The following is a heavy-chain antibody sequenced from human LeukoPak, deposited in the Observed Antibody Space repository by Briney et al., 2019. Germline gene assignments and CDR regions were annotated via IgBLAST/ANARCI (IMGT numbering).Heavy chain of an antibody. D-gene: IGHD3-10*01. Sequence: GGSLRLSCAASGFTFSSYGMHWVRQAPGKGLEWVAFIRFDGGNRYYADSVRGRFTISRDTSKNTLYLQMNSLRPEDTAVYYCAPPPYGSAPKDWGQGTLVTVSS. CDR3: APPPYGSAPKD. V-gene: IGHV3-30*02. CDR1: GFTFSSYG. J-gene: IGHJ4*02. CDR2: IRFDGGNR.